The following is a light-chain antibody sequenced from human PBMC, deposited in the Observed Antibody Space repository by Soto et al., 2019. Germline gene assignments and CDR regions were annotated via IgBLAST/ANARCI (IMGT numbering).Light chain of an antibody. V-gene: IGKV3-11*01. J-gene: IGKJ4*01. CDR3: QQRGNWPPIT. Sequence: EIVLTQSPATLSLSPGERATLSCRASQDVVKYLAWYKQKPGQAPTLLIYEASKRAAGIPARFGGSGSGTDVTLTISNVESEDFAVYVCQQRGNWPPITLGGGTRLE. CDR2: EAS. CDR1: QDVVKY.